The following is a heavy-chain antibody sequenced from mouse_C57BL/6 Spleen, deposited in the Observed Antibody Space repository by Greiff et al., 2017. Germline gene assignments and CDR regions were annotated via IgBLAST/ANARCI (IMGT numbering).Heavy chain of an antibody. D-gene: IGHD1-1*01. CDR2: LWWDDDK. J-gene: IGHJ1*03. V-gene: IGHV8-8*01. CDR3: SRIGYYGSSSYWYFDF. Sequence: QVTLKESGPGILQPSQTLSLTCSFSGFSLSTFGMGVGWIRPPSGKGLEWLAHLWWDDDKYYNQALKSQLTISIATSKNQVFPKIANVDTADTATYYYSRIGYYGSSSYWYFDFWGTGTTVTVSS. CDR1: GFSLSTFGMG.